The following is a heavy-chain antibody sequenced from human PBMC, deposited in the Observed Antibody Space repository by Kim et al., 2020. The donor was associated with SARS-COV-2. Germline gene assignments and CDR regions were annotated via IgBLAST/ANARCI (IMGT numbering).Heavy chain of an antibody. CDR3: ASPRSSSGWYYY. Sequence: YYADAVRGLFTSSRDNAKDSLYLRMNSLRAEDTAVYYCASPRSSSGWYYYWGQGTLVTVSS. J-gene: IGHJ4*02. V-gene: IGHV3-48*03. D-gene: IGHD6-19*01.